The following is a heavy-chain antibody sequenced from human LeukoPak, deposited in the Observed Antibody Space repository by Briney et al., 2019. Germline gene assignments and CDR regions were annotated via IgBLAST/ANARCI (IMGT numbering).Heavy chain of an antibody. CDR1: GGSFSGYY. V-gene: IGHV4-34*01. CDR2: INYSGST. CDR3: ASHDYGDYDPLNLNDY. J-gene: IGHJ4*02. D-gene: IGHD4-17*01. Sequence: SETLSLTCAVYGGSFSGYYWSWIRQPPGKGLEWIGEINYSGSTNYNPSLKSRVTISVDTSKNQFSLKLSSVTAADTAVYYCASHDYGDYDPLNLNDYWGQGTLVTVSS.